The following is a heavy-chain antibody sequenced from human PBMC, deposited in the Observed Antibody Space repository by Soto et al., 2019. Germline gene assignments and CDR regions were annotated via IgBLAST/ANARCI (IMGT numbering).Heavy chain of an antibody. CDR2: IYYSGST. Sequence: SETLSLACPVSGGSISSGGYYWSWIRQHPGKGLEWIGYIYYSGSTYYNPSLKSRVTISVDTSKNQFSLKLSSVTAADTAVYYCASRSGYYYYFDYWGQGTLVTVSS. D-gene: IGHD3-22*01. CDR3: ASRSGYYYYFDY. CDR1: GGSISSGGYY. J-gene: IGHJ4*02. V-gene: IGHV4-31*03.